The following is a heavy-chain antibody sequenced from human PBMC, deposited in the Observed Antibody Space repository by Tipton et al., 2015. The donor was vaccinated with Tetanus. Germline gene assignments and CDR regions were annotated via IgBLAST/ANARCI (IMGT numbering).Heavy chain of an antibody. V-gene: IGHV5-10-1*01. J-gene: IGHJ4*02. D-gene: IGHD6-6*01. CDR2: TDPSDSYT. CDR3: ARQYGYSSSSESGAQYYFDY. CDR1: GYSFTSYW. Sequence: EVQLVQSGAEVKKPGESLRISCKGSGYSFTSYWISCVRQMLGKGLEWMGRTDPSDSYTNYRPYFQGNVTISADKSTSTAYLQWSRLKASDPAMYYCARQYGYSSSSESGAQYYFDYWGQGTLVTVSS.